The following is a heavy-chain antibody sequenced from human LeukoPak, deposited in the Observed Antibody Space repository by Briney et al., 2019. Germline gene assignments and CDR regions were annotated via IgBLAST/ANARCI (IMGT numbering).Heavy chain of an antibody. J-gene: IGHJ3*02. D-gene: IGHD1-26*01. CDR2: IYHSGST. Sequence: SETLSLTCTVSGYSISSGYYWGWIRQPPGKGLEWIGSIYHSGSTYYNPSLKSRVTISVDTSKNQFSLKLSSVTAADTAVYYCARRPRTYSGSYGGAFDIWGQGTMVTVSS. CDR3: ARRPRTYSGSYGGAFDI. CDR1: GYSISSGYY. V-gene: IGHV4-38-2*02.